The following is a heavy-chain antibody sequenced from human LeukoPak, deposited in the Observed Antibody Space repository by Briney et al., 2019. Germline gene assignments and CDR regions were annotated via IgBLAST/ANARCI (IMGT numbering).Heavy chain of an antibody. J-gene: IGHJ4*02. CDR3: ARGPSRRGLRSSADY. V-gene: IGHV3-23*01. CDR1: GLTFHNYA. D-gene: IGHD2-2*01. CDR2: ISGSGDRT. Sequence: PGGSLRLSCAASGLTFHNYAMTWVRQAPGKGLEWVSAISGSGDRTYYADSVKGRFNISKDNSKNVMFLEMHSLRGDDTAVYLCARGPSRRGLRSSADYWGPGTLVTVSS.